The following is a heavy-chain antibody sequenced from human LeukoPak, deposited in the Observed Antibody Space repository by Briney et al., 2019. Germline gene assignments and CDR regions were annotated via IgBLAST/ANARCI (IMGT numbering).Heavy chain of an antibody. Sequence: GESLKISCKGSGYSFTSYWIGWVRQMPGKGLEWMGIIYPGDSDTRYSPSFQGPVTISAGKSISTAYLQWSSLKASDTAMYYCARQGARIGYCSSTSCYTVWFDPWGQGTLVTVSS. CDR2: IYPGDSDT. V-gene: IGHV5-51*01. J-gene: IGHJ5*02. CDR1: GYSFTSYW. D-gene: IGHD2-2*02. CDR3: ARQGARIGYCSSTSCYTVWFDP.